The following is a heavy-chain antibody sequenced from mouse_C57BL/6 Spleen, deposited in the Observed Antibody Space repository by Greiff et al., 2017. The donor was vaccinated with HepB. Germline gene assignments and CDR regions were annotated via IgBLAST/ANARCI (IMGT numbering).Heavy chain of an antibody. CDR3: ARRDYDDGDWYFDV. V-gene: IGHV5-17*01. CDR2: ISSGSSTI. D-gene: IGHD2-4*01. CDR1: GFTFSDYG. Sequence: VQLKESGGGLVKPGGSLKLSCAASGFTFSDYGMHWVRQAPEKGLEWVAYISSGSSTIYYADTVKGRFTISRDNAKNTLFLQMTSLRSEDTAMYYCARRDYDDGDWYFDVWGTGTTVTVSS. J-gene: IGHJ1*03.